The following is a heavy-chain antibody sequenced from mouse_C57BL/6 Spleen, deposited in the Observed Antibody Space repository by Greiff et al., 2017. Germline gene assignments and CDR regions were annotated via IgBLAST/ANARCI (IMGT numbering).Heavy chain of an antibody. CDR2: ILPGSGST. V-gene: IGHV1-9*01. Sequence: VMLVESGAELMKPGASVKLSCKATGYTFTGYWIEWVKQRPGHGLEWIGEILPGSGSTNYNEKFQGKATFTADTPSNTAYMQLSSLTREDSAIYYCARLGDGYSVFSYWGQGTLVTVSA. CDR3: ARLGDGYSVFSY. J-gene: IGHJ3*01. CDR1: GYTFTGYW. D-gene: IGHD2-3*01.